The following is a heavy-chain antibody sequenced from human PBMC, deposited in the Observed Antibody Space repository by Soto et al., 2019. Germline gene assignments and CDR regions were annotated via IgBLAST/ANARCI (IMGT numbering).Heavy chain of an antibody. CDR1: GFSFSSYS. CDR3: ARDRRGGLEPHFGY. V-gene: IGHV3-48*01. D-gene: IGHD3-3*01. CDR2: ISSDSLGT. J-gene: IGHJ4*02. Sequence: GGSLRLSCRASGFSFSSYSIDWVRQAPGKSLEWIAYISSDSLGTYYAASVRGRFTVSRENGKNEVYLQMASLRGEDTGVYYCARDRRGGLEPHFGYWGPGTLVTVSS.